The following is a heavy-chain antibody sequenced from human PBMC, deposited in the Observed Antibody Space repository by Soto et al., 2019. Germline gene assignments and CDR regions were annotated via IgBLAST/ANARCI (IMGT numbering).Heavy chain of an antibody. CDR1: GFTFSSYA. Sequence: PGESLKISCAASGFTFSSYAMSWVRQAPGKGLEWVSAISGSGGSTYYADSVKGRFTISRDNSKNTLYLQMNSLRAEDTAVYYCATGLDYDFWSGYYDWFDPWGQGTLVTVSS. CDR3: ATGLDYDFWSGYYDWFDP. CDR2: ISGSGGST. V-gene: IGHV3-23*01. J-gene: IGHJ5*02. D-gene: IGHD3-3*01.